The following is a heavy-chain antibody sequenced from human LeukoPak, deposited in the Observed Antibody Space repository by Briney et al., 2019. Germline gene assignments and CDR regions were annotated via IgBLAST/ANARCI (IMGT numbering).Heavy chain of an antibody. CDR3: ARGRGVVAAVDAFDF. D-gene: IGHD2-15*01. CDR1: QGTFTSYV. V-gene: IGHV1-69*05. CDR2: IIPIFGTA. J-gene: IGHJ3*01. Sequence: VSCKPSQGTFTSYVISTVREAPGPGLKWMGGIIPIFGTAYYAQKFQGRVTITTDESTSTAYMELSSLRSEDTAVYYCARGRGVVAAVDAFDFWGQGTMVTVSS.